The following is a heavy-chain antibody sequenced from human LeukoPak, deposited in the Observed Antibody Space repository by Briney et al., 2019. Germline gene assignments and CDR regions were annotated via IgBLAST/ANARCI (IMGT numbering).Heavy chain of an antibody. J-gene: IGHJ3*02. D-gene: IGHD1-14*01. CDR1: GYTFTGYY. V-gene: IGHV1-2*02. CDR3: ARSGAVSDAFDI. CDR2: INPNSGGT. Sequence: ASVKVSCKASGYTFTGYYMHWVRQAPGQGLEWMGWINPNSGGTNYAQKFQGRVTMTRDTPISTAYMELSRLRSDDTAVYYCARSGAVSDAFDIWGQGTMVTVSS.